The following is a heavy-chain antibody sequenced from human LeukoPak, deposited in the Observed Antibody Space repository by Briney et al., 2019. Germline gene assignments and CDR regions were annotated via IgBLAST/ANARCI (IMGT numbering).Heavy chain of an antibody. CDR3: ARVSGGYVYYFDF. V-gene: IGHV1-2*04. J-gene: IGHJ4*02. D-gene: IGHD5-12*01. CDR2: INPNSGDT. CDR1: GFTFSSYG. Sequence: GGSLRLSCAASGFTFSSYGMHWVRQAPGQGLEWMGWINPNSGDTNYAQKFRGWVTMTTDTSISTGYMELSRLKSDDTAVYYCARVSGGYVYYFDFWGQGTLVTVSS.